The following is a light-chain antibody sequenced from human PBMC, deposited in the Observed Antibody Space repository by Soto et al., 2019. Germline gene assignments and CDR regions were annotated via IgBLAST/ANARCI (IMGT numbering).Light chain of an antibody. CDR3: QQYNNWPPYT. CDR1: QSVSSN. J-gene: IGKJ2*01. V-gene: IGKV3D-15*01. CDR2: GAS. Sequence: EIVMTQSPATLSVSPGERATLSCRASQSVSSNLAWYQQKPGQAPRLLIYGASIRATGIPAMFSGSGSGTEFTLTISSLQSEDFAVYYCQQYNNWPPYTFGQGTKLEIK.